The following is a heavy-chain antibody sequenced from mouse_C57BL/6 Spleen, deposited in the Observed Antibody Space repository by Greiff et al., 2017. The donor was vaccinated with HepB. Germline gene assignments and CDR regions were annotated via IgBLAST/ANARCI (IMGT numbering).Heavy chain of an antibody. CDR3: AKEALYYGNYYAMDY. D-gene: IGHD2-1*01. J-gene: IGHJ4*01. CDR1: GFSLTSYG. V-gene: IGHV2-5*01. Sequence: QVQLKESGPGLVQPSQSLSITCTVSGFSLTSYGVHWVRQSPGKGLEWLGVIWRGGSTDYNAAFMSRLSITKDNSKSQVFFKMNSLQADDTAIYYCAKEALYYGNYYAMDYWVKEPQSPSPQ. CDR2: IWRGGST.